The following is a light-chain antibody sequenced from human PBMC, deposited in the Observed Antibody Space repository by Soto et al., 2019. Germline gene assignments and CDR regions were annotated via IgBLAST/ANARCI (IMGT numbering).Light chain of an antibody. CDR3: LQYYNFSWT. CDR2: AAF. V-gene: IGKV1-6*01. Sequence: AIQMTQSPSSLSASVGDRVTITCRASQGIRNDLAWYQQKPGQAPHLLIFAAFNLQSGVPSRFSGGGSGTHFTLTISSLQPDDFAAYYCLQYYNFSWTFGQGTKVDIK. CDR1: QGIRND. J-gene: IGKJ1*01.